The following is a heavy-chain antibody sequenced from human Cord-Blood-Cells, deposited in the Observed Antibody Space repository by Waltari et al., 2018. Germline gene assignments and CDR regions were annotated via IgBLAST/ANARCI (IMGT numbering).Heavy chain of an antibody. Sequence: EVQLVESGGGLVQPGGSLRLSCAASGFTVSSNYMSWVRTAPGKGLELVSVIYSGCSTYHADSVRGRFTISRDNSKNTLYLQLNSLRAEDTAVYYCARARGYCSSTSCYPFDYWGQGTLVTVSS. J-gene: IGHJ4*02. CDR2: IYSGCST. D-gene: IGHD2-2*01. CDR3: ARARGYCSSTSCYPFDY. V-gene: IGHV3-66*01. CDR1: GFTVSSNY.